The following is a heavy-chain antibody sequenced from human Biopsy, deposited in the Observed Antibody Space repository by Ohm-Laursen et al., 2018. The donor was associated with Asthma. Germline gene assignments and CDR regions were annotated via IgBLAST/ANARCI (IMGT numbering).Heavy chain of an antibody. CDR3: ARGDSSNWSHYYFDY. D-gene: IGHD3-22*01. V-gene: IGHV3-30*03. CDR1: GFTFSTYG. CDR2: ISSDGIER. Sequence: SLRLSCAASGFTFSTYGMHWVRQAPGRGLEWMAVISSDGIERYYADSVKGRFTVSRDNSKNTLFLQMHSLRAEDTAVYYCARGDSSNWSHYYFDYWGQGTLVTVSS. J-gene: IGHJ4*02.